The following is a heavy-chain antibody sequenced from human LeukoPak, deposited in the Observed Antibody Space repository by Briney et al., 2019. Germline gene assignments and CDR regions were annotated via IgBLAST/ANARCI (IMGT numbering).Heavy chain of an antibody. J-gene: IGHJ4*02. CDR1: GFTFSSYA. CDR3: AKGAYYYDSSGYLYYFDY. D-gene: IGHD3-22*01. Sequence: GGSLRLSCAASGFTFSSYAMSWVRQAPGKGLEWVSAISGSGGSTYYADSVKGRFTISRDNSKNTLYLQMNSLRAEDTAVYYCAKGAYYYDSSGYLYYFDYWGQGILVTVSS. V-gene: IGHV3-23*01. CDR2: ISGSGGST.